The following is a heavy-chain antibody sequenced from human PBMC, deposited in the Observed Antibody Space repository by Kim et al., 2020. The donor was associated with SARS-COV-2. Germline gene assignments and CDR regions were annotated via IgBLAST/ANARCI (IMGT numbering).Heavy chain of an antibody. CDR2: IYYSGST. J-gene: IGHJ4*02. CDR1: GGSISSSSYY. D-gene: IGHD6-13*01. CDR3: ARRFADSSSWYSPGRDY. Sequence: SETLSLTCTVSGGSISSSSYYWGWIRQPPGKGLEWIGSIYYSGSTYYNPFLKSRVTISVDTSKNQFSLKLSSVTAADTAVYYCARRFADSSSWYSPGRDYWGQGTLVTVSS. V-gene: IGHV4-39*01.